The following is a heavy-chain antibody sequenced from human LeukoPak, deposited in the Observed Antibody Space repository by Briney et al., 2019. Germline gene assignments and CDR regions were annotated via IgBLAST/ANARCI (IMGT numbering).Heavy chain of an antibody. J-gene: IGHJ4*02. CDR2: FYYSGNS. Sequence: SETLSLTCSVSGASISSFYWSWIRQPPGKGLEWVGYFYYSGNSNYNPSLKSRVTISVDTSKNQFSLKLSSVTAADTAVYYCARVTGYRIEDYFDYWGQGTLVTVSS. CDR3: ARVTGYRIEDYFDY. D-gene: IGHD6-13*01. V-gene: IGHV4-59*01. CDR1: GASISSFY.